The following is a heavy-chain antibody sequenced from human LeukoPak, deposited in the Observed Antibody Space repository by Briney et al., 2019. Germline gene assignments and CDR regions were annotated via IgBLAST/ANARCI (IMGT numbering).Heavy chain of an antibody. J-gene: IGHJ4*02. D-gene: IGHD3-22*01. CDR3: ARGRPDSSGYYYLFDY. Sequence: GASVKVSCKASGYTFTSYYMHWVRQAPGQGLEWMGRIIPILGIANYAQKFQGRVTITADKSTSTAYMELSSLRSEDTAVYYCARGRPDSSGYYYLFDYWGQGTLVTVSS. V-gene: IGHV1-69*04. CDR2: IIPILGIA. CDR1: GYTFTSYY.